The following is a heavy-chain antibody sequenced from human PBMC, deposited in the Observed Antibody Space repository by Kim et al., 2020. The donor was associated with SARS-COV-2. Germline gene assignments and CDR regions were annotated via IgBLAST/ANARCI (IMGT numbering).Heavy chain of an antibody. CDR3: ASSVPYYYGMDV. V-gene: IGHV3-33*01. J-gene: IGHJ6*02. Sequence: YYADSVKGRFTISRDNSKNTLYLQMNSLRAEDTAVYYCASSVPYYYGMDVWGQGTTVTVSS.